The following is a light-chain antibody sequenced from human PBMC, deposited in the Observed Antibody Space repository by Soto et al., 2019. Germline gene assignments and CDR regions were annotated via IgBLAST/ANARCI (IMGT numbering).Light chain of an antibody. CDR1: SSNIGAGYD. Sequence: QSVLTQPPSVSGAPGQRVTISCTGSSSNIGAGYDVHWYQQLPGTAPKLLIYGNRNRPSGVPDRFSGSKSGTSASLAITGLEAEDEGDYCGQAYGGSRRGDVVGTGSKLTVL. J-gene: IGLJ1*01. CDR2: GNR. CDR3: QAYGGSRRGDV. V-gene: IGLV1-40*01.